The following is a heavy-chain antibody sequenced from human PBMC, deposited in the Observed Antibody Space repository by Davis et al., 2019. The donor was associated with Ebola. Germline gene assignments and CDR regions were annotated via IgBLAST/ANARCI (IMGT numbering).Heavy chain of an antibody. CDR2: IIPVFGTI. CDR3: ARDRCSSTSCYSRAFDI. Sequence: SVKVSCKSSGGSFSSYGISWVRQAPGQGLEWMGGIIPVFGTINHAQRFQGRVTFTADESTRTVYMELSSLRSDDTAVYYCARDRCSSTSCYSRAFDIWGQGTMVTVSS. CDR1: GGSFSSYG. D-gene: IGHD2-2*02. V-gene: IGHV1-69*13. J-gene: IGHJ3*02.